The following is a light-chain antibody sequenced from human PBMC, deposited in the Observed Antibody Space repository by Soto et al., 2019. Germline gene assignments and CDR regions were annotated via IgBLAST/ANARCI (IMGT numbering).Light chain of an antibody. J-gene: IGKJ1*01. CDR2: DAS. CDR1: EGVGVW. CDR3: HQYDIYSGT. V-gene: IGKV1-5*01. Sequence: IQMTQSPSTLSASVGEKVTITCRASEGVGVWLAWYQQKPGKAPKLLISDASDLQRGVPSRFNGSGSGTEFTLSINSLQSDDFATYYCHQYDIYSGTFGQGTRVEIK.